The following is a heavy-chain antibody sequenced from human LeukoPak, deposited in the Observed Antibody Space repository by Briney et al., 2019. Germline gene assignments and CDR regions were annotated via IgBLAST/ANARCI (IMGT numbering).Heavy chain of an antibody. J-gene: IGHJ5*02. CDR1: GGSISSYY. Sequence: SETLSLTCTVSGGSISSYYWSWIRQPPGKGLEWIGYIYYSGSTNYNPSLKSRVTISVDTSKNQFSLKLSSVTAADTAVYYCARSPLDHSSSWYLGWFDPWGQGTLVTVSS. V-gene: IGHV4-59*08. D-gene: IGHD6-13*01. CDR2: IYYSGST. CDR3: ARSPLDHSSSWYLGWFDP.